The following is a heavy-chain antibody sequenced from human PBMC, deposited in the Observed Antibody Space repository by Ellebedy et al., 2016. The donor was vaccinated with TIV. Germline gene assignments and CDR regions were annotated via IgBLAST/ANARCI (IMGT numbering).Heavy chain of an antibody. CDR1: GGSISSSNW. CDR2: IYHSGST. J-gene: IGHJ3*02. D-gene: IGHD3-10*01. CDR3: ARWRVVTVRDAFDI. Sequence: SETLSLTCAVSGGSISSSNWWSWVRQPPGKGQEWIGEIYHSGSTYYNPSLKSRVTISVDTSKNQFSLKLSSVTAADTAVYYCARWRVVTVRDAFDIWGQGTMVTVSS. V-gene: IGHV4-4*02.